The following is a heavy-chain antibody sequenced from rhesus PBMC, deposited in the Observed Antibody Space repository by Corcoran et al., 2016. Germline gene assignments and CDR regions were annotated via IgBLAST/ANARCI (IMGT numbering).Heavy chain of an antibody. CDR1: GFTFSSYV. CDR2: ISNGGGST. CDR3: AKDPRIAAAPEYFEF. D-gene: IGHD6-31*01. J-gene: IGHJ1*01. V-gene: IGHV3S5*01. Sequence: EVQLVESGGGLVQPGGSLRLSCAASGFTFSSYVMSWVRQAPGKGLEWVSYISNGGGSTYYADSGNGRFTLSRDNSKNTLSLQMNSLRAEDTAVYYCAKDPRIAAAPEYFEFWGQGALVTVSS.